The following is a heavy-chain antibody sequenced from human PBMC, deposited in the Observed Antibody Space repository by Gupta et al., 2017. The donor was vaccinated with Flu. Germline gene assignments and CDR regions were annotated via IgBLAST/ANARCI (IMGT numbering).Heavy chain of an antibody. J-gene: IGHJ6*02. CDR1: GVPFRIYA. Sequence: EVQLLEAGGGLVQPGGSLRLSWAASGVPFRIYAMSLVRQAPGKGLEWVSAISGSGGSTYYADSVKGRFTISRDNSKNTLYLQMNSLRAEDTAVYYCAKGTIAAAGTNYYYYGMDVWGQGTTVTVSS. CDR2: ISGSGGST. D-gene: IGHD6-13*01. V-gene: IGHV3-23*01. CDR3: AKGTIAAAGTNYYYYGMDV.